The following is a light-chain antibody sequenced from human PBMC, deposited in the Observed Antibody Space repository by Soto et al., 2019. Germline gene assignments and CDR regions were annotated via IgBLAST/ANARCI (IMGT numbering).Light chain of an antibody. Sequence: QSVLTQPPSASGSPGQSVSISCSGGSSDVGGSKYVSWYQVKPGKAPKLIIYEVNRRPEGAPYRFSGSKSGNTASLTVSGLQAEDEGDYHCCSYAGRSTVICGGGTKLTVL. CDR3: CSYAGRSTVI. CDR1: SSDVGGSKY. V-gene: IGLV2-8*01. J-gene: IGLJ2*01. CDR2: EVN.